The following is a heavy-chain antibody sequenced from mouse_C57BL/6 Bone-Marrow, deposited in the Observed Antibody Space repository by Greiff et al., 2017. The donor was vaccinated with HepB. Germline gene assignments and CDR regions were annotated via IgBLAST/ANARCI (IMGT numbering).Heavy chain of an antibody. CDR3: AREGDSMGY. V-gene: IGHV1-64*01. D-gene: IGHD3-3*01. Sequence: QVQLQQPGAELVKPGASVKLSCKASGYTFTSYWMHWVKQRPGQGLEWIGMIHPNSGSTNYNEKFKSKATLTVDKSSSTAYKQHSSRTSEDAAVDYCAREGDSMGYWGQGTSVTVSS. J-gene: IGHJ4*01. CDR2: IHPNSGST. CDR1: GYTFTSYW.